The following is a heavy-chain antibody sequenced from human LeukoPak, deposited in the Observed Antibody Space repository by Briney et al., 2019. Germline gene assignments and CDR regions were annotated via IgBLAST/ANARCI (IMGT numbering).Heavy chain of an antibody. J-gene: IGHJ4*02. V-gene: IGHV3-73*01. CDR1: GFTFRNAW. D-gene: IGHD2-15*01. CDR3: TTDSSGY. CDR2: IRSKANSYAT. Sequence: GGSLRLSCAASGFTFRNAWMSWVRQASGKGLEWVGRIRSKANSYATAYAASVTGRFTISRDDSKNTVYLQMNSLKTEDTAVYYCTTDSSGYWGQGILVTVSS.